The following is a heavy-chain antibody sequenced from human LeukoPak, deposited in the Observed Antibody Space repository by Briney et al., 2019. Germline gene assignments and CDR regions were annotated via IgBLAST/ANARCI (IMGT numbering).Heavy chain of an antibody. CDR2: IKQDGSEK. V-gene: IGHV3-7*01. CDR3: ARPTYGSGSYYNGP. D-gene: IGHD3-10*01. Sequence: PGGSLRLSCAASGFTFSSYWMSWVRQAPGKGLEWVANIKQDGSEKYYVDSVKGRFTISRDNAKNSLYLQMNSVRAEDTAVYYCARPTYGSGSYYNGPWGQGTLVTVSS. CDR1: GFTFSSYW. J-gene: IGHJ5*02.